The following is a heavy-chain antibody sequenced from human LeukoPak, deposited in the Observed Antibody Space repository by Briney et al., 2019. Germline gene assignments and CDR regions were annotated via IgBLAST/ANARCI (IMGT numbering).Heavy chain of an antibody. CDR2: IFTRGTT. Sequence: SQTLSLTCTVSGGSISSGSYYWNWIRQPAGKRLEWLGNIFTRGTTNYNASLAGRLTISLDTAKNQFSLFLNSVTAADTAIYFCARSSPAVYFDHWGQGTRVTASS. V-gene: IGHV4-61*09. CDR3: ARSSPAVYFDH. J-gene: IGHJ4*02. CDR1: GGSISSGSYY.